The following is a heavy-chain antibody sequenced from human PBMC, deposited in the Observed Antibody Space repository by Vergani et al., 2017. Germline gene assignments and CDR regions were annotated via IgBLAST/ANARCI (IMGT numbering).Heavy chain of an antibody. J-gene: IGHJ4*02. CDR1: GFTFSSYS. Sequence: EVQLVESGGGLVKPGGSLRLSCAASGFTFSSYSMNWVRQAPGKGLEWVSSISSSSSYIYYADSVKGRFTISRDNAKNSLYLQMNSLRAEDTAVYYCARVVEFKMGYYYFDYWGQGTLVTGSS. D-gene: IGHD1-26*01. V-gene: IGHV3-21*01. CDR2: ISSSSSYI. CDR3: ARVVEFKMGYYYFDY.